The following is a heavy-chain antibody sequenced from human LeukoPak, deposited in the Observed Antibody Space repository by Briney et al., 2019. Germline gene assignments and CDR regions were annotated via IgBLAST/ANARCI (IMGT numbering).Heavy chain of an antibody. J-gene: IGHJ3*02. V-gene: IGHV1-18*01. Sequence: VASVKVSCKASGGTFSSYAISWVRQAPGQGLEWMGWISAYNGNTNYAQKLQGRVTMTTDTSTSTAYMELRSLRSDDTAVYYCARPYYDFWSGYPADAFDIWGQGTMVTVSS. CDR2: ISAYNGNT. CDR1: GGTFSSYA. D-gene: IGHD3-3*01. CDR3: ARPYYDFWSGYPADAFDI.